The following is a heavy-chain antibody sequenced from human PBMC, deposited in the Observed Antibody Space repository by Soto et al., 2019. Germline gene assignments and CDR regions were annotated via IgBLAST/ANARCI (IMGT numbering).Heavy chain of an antibody. CDR1: GYQFTGSY. D-gene: IGHD2-2*01. J-gene: IGHJ4*02. CDR3: ARQYCSGTSCYWYFDF. CDR2: INPDTGST. Sequence: QVRLVQSGADVQRPGASMNISCQASGYQFTGSYLNWVRRAPGHGLQWMGMINPDTGSTTYAETFQERVTMTTDKSAGTVFLGLGRLTSDDTATYYCARQYCSGTSCYWYFDFWGQGTFVSVSS. V-gene: IGHV1-2*02.